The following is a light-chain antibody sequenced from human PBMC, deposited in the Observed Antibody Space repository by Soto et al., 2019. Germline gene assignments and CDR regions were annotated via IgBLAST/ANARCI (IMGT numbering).Light chain of an antibody. CDR1: QSILYSSNNKNY. V-gene: IGKV4-1*01. J-gene: IGKJ4*01. Sequence: DIVMTQSPDSLAVSLGERATINCKSSQSILYSSNNKNYLVWYRQKPGQPPKVLIYWASTRESGVPDRFSGSGSGTDFTLTISSLQAEDVAVYYCQQYYSAPLTFGGGTKVEIK. CDR2: WAS. CDR3: QQYYSAPLT.